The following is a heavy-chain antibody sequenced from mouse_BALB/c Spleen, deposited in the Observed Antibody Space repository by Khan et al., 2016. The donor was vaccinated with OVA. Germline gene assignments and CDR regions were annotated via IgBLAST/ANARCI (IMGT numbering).Heavy chain of an antibody. Sequence: VQLQESGPGLVKPSQSLSLTCTVTGYSITSDYAWNWIRQFPGNKLEWMGYISYSGSTSYNPSLKSRISITRDTSKNQFFLQLNYVTTEDTATYYCARSKYGNYVGFAYWGQGTLVTVSA. D-gene: IGHD2-10*02. CDR3: ARSKYGNYVGFAY. CDR1: GYSITSDYA. CDR2: ISYSGST. J-gene: IGHJ3*01. V-gene: IGHV3-2*02.